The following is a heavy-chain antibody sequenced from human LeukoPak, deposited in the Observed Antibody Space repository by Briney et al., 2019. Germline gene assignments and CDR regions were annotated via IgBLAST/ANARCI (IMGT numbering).Heavy chain of an antibody. V-gene: IGHV3-7*01. CDR1: GFTFSSYW. J-gene: IGHJ5*02. CDR2: IKQDGSEK. Sequence: GGSLRLSCAASGFTFSSYWMSWVRQAPGKGLEWVANIKQDGSEKYYVDSVKGRFTISRDNAKNSLYLQMNSLRAEDTAVYYCARARVGSGSGWFDPWGQGTLVTVSS. CDR3: ARARVGSGSGWFDP. D-gene: IGHD6-19*01.